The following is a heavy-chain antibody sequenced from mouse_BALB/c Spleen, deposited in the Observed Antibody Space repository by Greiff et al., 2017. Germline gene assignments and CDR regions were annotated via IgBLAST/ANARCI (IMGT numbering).Heavy chain of an antibody. V-gene: IGHV1S135*01. CDR1: GYAFTSYN. CDR2: IDPYNGGT. CDR3: ARKEGYDGDYYAMDY. D-gene: IGHD2-2*01. Sequence: VQLQQSGPELVKPGASVKVSCKASGYAFTSYNMYWVKQSHGKSLEWIGYIDPYNGGTSYNQKFKGKATLTVDKSSSTAYMHLNSLTSEDSAVYYCARKEGYDGDYYAMDYWGQGTSVTVSS. J-gene: IGHJ4*01.